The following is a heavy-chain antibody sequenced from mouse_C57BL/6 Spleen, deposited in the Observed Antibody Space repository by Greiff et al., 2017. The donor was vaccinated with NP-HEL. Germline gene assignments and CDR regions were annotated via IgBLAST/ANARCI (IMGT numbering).Heavy chain of an antibody. CDR1: GYTFTSYW. CDR2: IHPNSGST. Sequence: QVQLQQPGAELVKPGASVKLSCKASGYTFTSYWMHWVKQRPGQGLEWIGMIHPNSGSTNYNEKFKSKATLTVDKSSSTAYMQLSSLTSEDSAVYYCARSILDGYYDAMDYWGQGTSVTVSS. V-gene: IGHV1-64*01. J-gene: IGHJ4*01. D-gene: IGHD2-3*01. CDR3: ARSILDGYYDAMDY.